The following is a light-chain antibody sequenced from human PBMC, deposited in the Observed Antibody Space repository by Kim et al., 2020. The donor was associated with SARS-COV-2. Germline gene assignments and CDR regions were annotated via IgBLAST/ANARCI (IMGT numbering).Light chain of an antibody. V-gene: IGLV3-19*01. Sequence: SSELTQDPDVSVALGQTVRITCQGDSLRRSYASWYQQKPGQAPLLVMYAQVKRPSGIPDRFSGSTSGNTASLTITGAQAEDDAHYYCLSRDTRREYGVFGRGTQLTVL. CDR3: LSRDTRREYGV. J-gene: IGLJ2*01. CDR2: AQV. CDR1: SLRRSY.